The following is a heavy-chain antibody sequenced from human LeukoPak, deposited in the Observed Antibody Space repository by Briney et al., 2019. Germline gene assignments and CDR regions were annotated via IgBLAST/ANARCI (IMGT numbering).Heavy chain of an antibody. Sequence: GGSLRLSCAASGFTVSTNYMTWVRQAPGKGLECVSVIYSGGGTYYADSVKGRFTISRDNPMNTLYLQMNSLRAEDTAVYYCARDHTPDGVDVWGQGTTVTVSS. V-gene: IGHV3-66*01. CDR1: GFTVSTNY. CDR2: IYSGGGT. J-gene: IGHJ6*02. CDR3: ARDHTPDGVDV.